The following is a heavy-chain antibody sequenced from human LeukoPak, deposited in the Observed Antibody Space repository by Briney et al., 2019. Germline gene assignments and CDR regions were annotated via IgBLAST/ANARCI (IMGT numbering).Heavy chain of an antibody. CDR2: ISGSGGST. CDR3: ATTPPTVATITAEPFDY. J-gene: IGHJ4*02. Sequence: GGSLRLSCAASGFTFSSYAMSWVRQAPGKGLEWVSAISGSGGSTYYADSVKGRFTISRDNSKNTLYLQMNSLRAEDTAVYYCATTPPTVATITAEPFDYWGQGTLVTVSS. D-gene: IGHD5-12*01. V-gene: IGHV3-23*01. CDR1: GFTFSSYA.